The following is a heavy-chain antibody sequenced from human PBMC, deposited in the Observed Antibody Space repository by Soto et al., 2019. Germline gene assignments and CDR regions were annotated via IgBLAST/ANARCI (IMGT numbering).Heavy chain of an antibody. Sequence: TGGSLRLSCAASEFTFSNYAMHWVRQAPGKGLQWLAVISYDGNNKYYADSVKGRFTISRDSSKNTVSLEMTSLRAEDTAVYYCAKGGRQWLVTSDFNYWGQGALVTVS. D-gene: IGHD6-19*01. CDR1: EFTFSNYA. CDR2: ISYDGNNK. J-gene: IGHJ4*02. CDR3: AKGGRQWLVTSDFNY. V-gene: IGHV3-30*18.